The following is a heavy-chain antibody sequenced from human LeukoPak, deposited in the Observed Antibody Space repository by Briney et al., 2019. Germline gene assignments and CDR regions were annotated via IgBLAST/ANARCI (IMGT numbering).Heavy chain of an antibody. V-gene: IGHV3-74*01. Sequence: PGGSLRLSCEASGFTFSDYWMHWIRQVPGKGPVWVSGINSIETTIIYADSVKGRFTISRDNIKNTLYLQMTRLRVEGTAIYYCGRADFAVYHFDYWGRGTLVTVSS. CDR2: INSIETTI. CDR1: GFTFSDYW. CDR3: GRADFAVYHFDY. J-gene: IGHJ4*02. D-gene: IGHD3-16*02.